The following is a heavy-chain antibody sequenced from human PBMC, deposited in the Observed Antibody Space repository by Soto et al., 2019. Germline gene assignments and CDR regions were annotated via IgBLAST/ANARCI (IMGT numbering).Heavy chain of an antibody. V-gene: IGHV4-34*01. CDR1: GGSFSSYH. CDR2: INHLTTT. J-gene: IGHJ4*02. D-gene: IGHD5-18*01. CDR3: ARGYDTALAPIF. Sequence: SETLSLTCAVYGGSFSSYHWSGSRQTPGKGLEWIGEINHLTTTNYNPSLKSRVIISLDTPKNQFSLKLSSVTAADTAVYYCARGYDTALAPIFWGQGILVTVSS.